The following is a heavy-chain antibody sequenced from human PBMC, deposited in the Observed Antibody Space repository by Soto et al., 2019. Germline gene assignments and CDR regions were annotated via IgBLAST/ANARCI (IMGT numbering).Heavy chain of an antibody. CDR1: GYTFTSYY. CDR3: ARDRGMIVVDYYFDY. V-gene: IGHV1-46*01. J-gene: IGHJ4*02. D-gene: IGHD3-22*01. CDR2: INPSGGST. Sequence: ASMKVSCKASGYTFTSYYMHWVRQAPGQGLEWMGIINPSGGSTSYAQKFQGRVTMTRDTSTSTVYMELSSLRSEDTAVYYCARDRGMIVVDYYFDYWGQGTLVTVSS.